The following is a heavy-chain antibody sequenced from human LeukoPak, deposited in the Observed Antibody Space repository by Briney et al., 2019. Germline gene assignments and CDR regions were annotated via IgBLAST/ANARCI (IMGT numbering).Heavy chain of an antibody. V-gene: IGHV4-34*01. CDR2: INHSGST. J-gene: IGHJ3*02. CDR3: ARRPATIALGYAFDI. D-gene: IGHD1-1*01. Sequence: SETLSLTCAVYGGSFSGYYWSWIRQPPGKGLEWIGEINHSGSTNYNPSLKSRVTISVDTSKNQFSLKLSSVTAADTAVYYCARRPATIALGYAFDIWGQGTMVTASS. CDR1: GGSFSGYY.